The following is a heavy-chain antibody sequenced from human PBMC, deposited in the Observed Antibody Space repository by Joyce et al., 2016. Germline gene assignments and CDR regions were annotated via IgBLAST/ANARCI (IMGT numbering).Heavy chain of an antibody. V-gene: IGHV1-18*04. D-gene: IGHD3-22*01. CDR1: GYSFSTSG. CDR3: ARDRFSSGWLPRESGD. CDR2: ISNYNGND. Sequence: QVHLVQAGPELRKPGASVKVSCETSGYSFSTSGVSWVRQAPGQGLEWRAWISNYNGNDNYAEKHRGRVTVTADKSTRTVYMELRSLRLDDTAIYYCARDRFSSGWLPRESGDWGQGTQVTVSS. J-gene: IGHJ4*02.